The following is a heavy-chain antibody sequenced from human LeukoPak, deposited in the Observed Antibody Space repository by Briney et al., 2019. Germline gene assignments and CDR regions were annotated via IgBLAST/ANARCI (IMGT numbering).Heavy chain of an antibody. CDR2: IYYSGST. CDR1: GFTFSSYS. J-gene: IGHJ4*02. D-gene: IGHD6-13*01. CDR3: ARHRGRQLVKLDY. Sequence: GSLRLSCAASGFTFSSYSMNWIRQPPGTGLEWIGYIYYSGSTYYNPSLKSRVTISVDTSKNQFSLKLSSVTAADTAVYYCARHRGRQLVKLDYWGQGTLVTVSS. V-gene: IGHV4-59*08.